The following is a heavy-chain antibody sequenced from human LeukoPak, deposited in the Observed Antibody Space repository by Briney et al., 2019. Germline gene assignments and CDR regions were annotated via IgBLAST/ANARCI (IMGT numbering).Heavy chain of an antibody. V-gene: IGHV4-61*02. CDR2: MYTTGST. D-gene: IGHD1-26*01. CDR3: ARELLSGSPV. J-gene: IGHJ4*02. Sequence: ASETLSLTCTVSGGSISSGSYYWSWIRQPAGKGLEWIGRMYTTGSTNYNPSLKSRVTISLEKSKNQFSLKLTSVTAADTAVYYCARELLSGSPVGGQGTLVTVSS. CDR1: GGSISSGSYY.